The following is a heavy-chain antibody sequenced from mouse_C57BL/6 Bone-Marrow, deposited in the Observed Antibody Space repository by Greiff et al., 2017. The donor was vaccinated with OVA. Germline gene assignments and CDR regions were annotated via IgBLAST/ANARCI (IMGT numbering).Heavy chain of an antibody. D-gene: IGHD2-1*01. CDR1: GYTFTSYW. J-gene: IGHJ2*01. V-gene: IGHV1-74*01. Sequence: QVQLQQPGAELVKPGASVKVSCKASGYTFTSYWMHWVKQRPGQGLEWIGRIHPSDSDTNYNQKFKGKATLTVDKSSSTAYMQLSSLTSEDSAVYYWAIGGDGNGYLDYWGQGNTLTVSS. CDR3: AIGGDGNGYLDY. CDR2: IHPSDSDT.